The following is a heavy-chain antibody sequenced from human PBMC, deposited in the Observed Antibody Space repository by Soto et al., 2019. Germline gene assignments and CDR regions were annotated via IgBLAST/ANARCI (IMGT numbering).Heavy chain of an antibody. Sequence: GGSLRLSCAASGFTFDDYAMHWVRQAPGKGLEWVSGISWNSGSIGYADSVKGRFTISRDNAKNSLYLQMNSLRAEDTAVYYCARVPGIAAAGQLDYWGQGTLVTVSS. V-gene: IGHV3-9*01. CDR3: ARVPGIAAAGQLDY. CDR1: GFTFDDYA. J-gene: IGHJ4*02. CDR2: ISWNSGSI. D-gene: IGHD6-13*01.